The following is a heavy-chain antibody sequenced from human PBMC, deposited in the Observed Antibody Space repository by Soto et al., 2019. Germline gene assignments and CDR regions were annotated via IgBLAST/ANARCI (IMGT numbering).Heavy chain of an antibody. V-gene: IGHV4-38-2*02. J-gene: IGHJ4*02. D-gene: IGHD6-13*01. Sequence: PSETLSLTCAVSGYSISSGYYWGWIRQPPGKGLEWIGSIYYSGSTYYNPSLKSRVTISVDTSKNQFSLRLSSVTAGDTAVYYCARDEGWSSPWYTLGLAYFYYWGQGTLVTVSS. CDR2: IYYSGST. CDR1: GYSISSGYY. CDR3: ARDEGWSSPWYTLGLAYFYY.